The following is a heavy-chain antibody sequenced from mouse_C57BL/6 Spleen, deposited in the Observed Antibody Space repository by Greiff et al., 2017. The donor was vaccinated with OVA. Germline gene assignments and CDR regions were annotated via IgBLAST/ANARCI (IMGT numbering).Heavy chain of an antibody. J-gene: IGHJ3*01. CDR1: ELPFPVTY. D-gene: IGHD2-4*01. CDR2: IRNKANGYTT. V-gene: IGHV7-3*01. Sequence: EVKVVESGGGLVQPGGSLGPSFAASELPFPVTYISWARHPQGKPLGWLGFIRNKANGYTTEYSASVKGRFTISRDISQSILYLQMNALRAEDSATYYCARYFDDYDGWFAYWGQGTLVTVSA. CDR3: ARYFDDYDGWFAY.